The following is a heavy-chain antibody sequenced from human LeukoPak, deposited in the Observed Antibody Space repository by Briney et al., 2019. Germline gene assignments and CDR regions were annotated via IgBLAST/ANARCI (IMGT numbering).Heavy chain of an antibody. D-gene: IGHD2-2*01. Sequence: GGSLRLSCAASGFTFSSYAMSWVRQAPGKGLEWVSAIRGSGGSTYYADSVKGRFTISRDNSKNTLYLQMNSLRAEDTAVYYCAKGRYCSSTSCLGSWFDPWGQGTLVTVSS. J-gene: IGHJ5*02. CDR3: AKGRYCSSTSCLGSWFDP. V-gene: IGHV3-23*01. CDR2: IRGSGGST. CDR1: GFTFSSYA.